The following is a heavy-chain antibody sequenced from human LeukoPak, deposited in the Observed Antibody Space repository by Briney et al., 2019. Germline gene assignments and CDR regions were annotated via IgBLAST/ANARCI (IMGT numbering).Heavy chain of an antibody. CDR2: ISGSAGGT. CDR1: GITLSNYG. J-gene: IGHJ4*02. V-gene: IGHV3-23*01. CDR3: AKRGVVIRAILVGFHKEAYYFDS. Sequence: PGGSLRLSCAVSGITLSNYGMSWVRQAPGKGLEWVAGISGSAGGTNYADSVKGRFTISRDNSKNTLYLQMNRLRAEDTAVYFCAKRGVVIRAILVGFHKEAYYFDSWGQGALVTVSS. D-gene: IGHD2-21*01.